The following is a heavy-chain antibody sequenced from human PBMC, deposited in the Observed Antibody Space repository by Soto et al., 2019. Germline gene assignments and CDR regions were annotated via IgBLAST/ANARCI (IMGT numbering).Heavy chain of an antibody. CDR1: GYTFTSYA. J-gene: IGHJ4*02. Sequence: ASVKVSCKASGYTFTSYAMHWVRQAPGQRLEWMGWINAGNGNTKYSQKFQGRVTITRDTSASTAYMELRSLRSDDTAVYYCAREAAAGTLDYWGQGTLVTVSS. D-gene: IGHD6-13*01. CDR2: INAGNGNT. V-gene: IGHV1-3*01. CDR3: AREAAAGTLDY.